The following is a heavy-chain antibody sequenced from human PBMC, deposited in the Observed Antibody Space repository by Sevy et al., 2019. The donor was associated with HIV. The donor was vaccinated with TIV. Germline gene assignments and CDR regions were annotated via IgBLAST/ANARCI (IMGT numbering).Heavy chain of an antibody. D-gene: IGHD2-15*01. CDR3: ARDPRVLEAASFYYYYYYMDV. CDR1: GFTFSSYN. Sequence: GGSLRLSCAASGFTFSSYNMNWVRLAPDKGLEWISYFRSSSSAIDYADSVRGRFTISRDNAKNSLYLQMNSLRDEDTAVYYCARDPRVLEAASFYYYYYYMDVWGKGTTVTVSS. CDR2: FRSSSSAI. V-gene: IGHV3-48*02. J-gene: IGHJ6*03.